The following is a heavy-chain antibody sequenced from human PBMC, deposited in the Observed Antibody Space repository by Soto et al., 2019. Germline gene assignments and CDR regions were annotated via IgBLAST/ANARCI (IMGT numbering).Heavy chain of an antibody. V-gene: IGHV4-59*08. D-gene: IGHD5-12*01. CDR3: ARRYSGYGDY. Sequence: SETLSLTCTVSGGSITSYYWSWIRQPPGKGLEWIGYIYFSGSANCTPSLKSRVTISVDTSKNQFSLKLSSVTAADTAVYYCARRYSGYGDYWGQGTLVTVS. CDR2: IYFSGSA. CDR1: GGSITSYY. J-gene: IGHJ4*02.